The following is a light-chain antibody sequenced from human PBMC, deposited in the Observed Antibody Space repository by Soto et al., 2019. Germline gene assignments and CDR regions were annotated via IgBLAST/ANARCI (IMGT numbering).Light chain of an antibody. CDR3: NSYAGSNLFYV. CDR1: SSDVGGYNY. CDR2: EVS. V-gene: IGLV2-8*01. Sequence: QSALTQPPSASWSPGQSVTISCTGTSSDVGGYNYVSWYQQHAGKAPKLVIYEVSKRPSGVPDRFSGSKSGNTASLTVSGLQTEDEADYYCNSYAGSNLFYVFGTGTKVTVL. J-gene: IGLJ1*01.